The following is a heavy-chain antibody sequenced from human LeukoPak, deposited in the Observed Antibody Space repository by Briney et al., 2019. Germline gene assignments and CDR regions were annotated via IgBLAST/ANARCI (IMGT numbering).Heavy chain of an antibody. CDR2: INHSGST. Sequence: SETLSLTCAVYGGSFSGYYWSWIRQPPGKGLEWIGEINHSGSTNYNPSLKSRVTISVDTSKNQFSLKLSSVTAADTAVYYCARVPSGDDFWSGYLPYFDYWGQGNLVTVSS. J-gene: IGHJ4*02. V-gene: IGHV4-34*01. CDR1: GGSFSGYY. CDR3: ARVPSGDDFWSGYLPYFDY. D-gene: IGHD3-3*01.